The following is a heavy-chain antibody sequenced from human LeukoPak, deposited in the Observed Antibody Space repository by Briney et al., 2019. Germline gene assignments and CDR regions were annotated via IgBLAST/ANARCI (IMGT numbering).Heavy chain of an antibody. CDR3: ARDCLDRSWDFYYYYGMDV. D-gene: IGHD6-13*01. CDR2: ISDSGSNI. V-gene: IGHV3-48*03. CDR1: GFTFRNYE. Sequence: GGSLRLSCAASGFTFRNYEMNWVRQAPGKGLEWVSYISDSGSNIYYADSVKGRFTISRDNAKNSLYLQMNNLRAEDTAIYYCARDCLDRSWDFYYYYGMDVWGEGTTVTVSS. J-gene: IGHJ6*04.